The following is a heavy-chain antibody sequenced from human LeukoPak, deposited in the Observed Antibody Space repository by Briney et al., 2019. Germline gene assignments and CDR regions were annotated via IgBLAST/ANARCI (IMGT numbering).Heavy chain of an antibody. Sequence: GASVKVSCKASGYTFTSYGISWVRQAPGHGLEWMGWISAYNGNTNYAQKLQGRVTMTTDTSTSTAYMELRSLRSDDTAVYYCARDGIAGYSGYGRYNWLDPWGQGTLVTVSS. V-gene: IGHV1-18*01. D-gene: IGHD5-12*01. CDR2: ISAYNGNT. CDR1: GYTFTSYG. J-gene: IGHJ5*02. CDR3: ARDGIAGYSGYGRYNWLDP.